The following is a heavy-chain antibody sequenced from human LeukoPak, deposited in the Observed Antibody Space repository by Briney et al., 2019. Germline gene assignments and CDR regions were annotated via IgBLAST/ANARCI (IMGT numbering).Heavy chain of an antibody. CDR3: AGGFAYCSGGSCYSSGGYLAPDY. J-gene: IGHJ4*02. V-gene: IGHV3-23*01. Sequence: GGSLRLSCAASGFTFSSYAMRWVRQAPGKGLEWVSAIRCSGGSTYYADSVKGRFTISRDNSKNTLYLQMNSLRAQETAVFYCAGGFAYCSGGSCYSSGGYLAPDYWGQGTLVTVSS. D-gene: IGHD2-15*01. CDR2: IRCSGGST. CDR1: GFTFSSYA.